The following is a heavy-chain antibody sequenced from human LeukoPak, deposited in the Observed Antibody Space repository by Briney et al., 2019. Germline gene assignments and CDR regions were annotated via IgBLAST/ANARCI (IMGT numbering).Heavy chain of an antibody. CDR1: GFTVSSNY. Sequence: GGSLRLSCAASGFTVSSNYMSWVRQAPGKGLEWVSVIYSGGSTYYADSVKGRFTISRDNSKNTLYLQMNSLRAEDTAVYYCARGQVGANPFDYWGQGTLVTVSS. D-gene: IGHD1-26*01. V-gene: IGHV3-53*01. CDR2: IYSGGST. J-gene: IGHJ4*02. CDR3: ARGQVGANPFDY.